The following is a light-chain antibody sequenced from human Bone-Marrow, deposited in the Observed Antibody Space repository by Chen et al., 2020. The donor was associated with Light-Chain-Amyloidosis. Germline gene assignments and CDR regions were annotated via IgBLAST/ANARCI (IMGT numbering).Light chain of an antibody. CDR1: QAFSRS. Sequence: TQLSQFPSSLSASVGDRVTIACRATQAFSRSFAWYQQKRGGVPKLLIFAASNLQPGVSSRFSGSAYGAEFTLTIDNLQPEDFATYYCQEYLAFPTFGGGTRVEIK. V-gene: IGKV1-9*01. J-gene: IGKJ4*01. CDR3: QEYLAFPT. CDR2: AAS.